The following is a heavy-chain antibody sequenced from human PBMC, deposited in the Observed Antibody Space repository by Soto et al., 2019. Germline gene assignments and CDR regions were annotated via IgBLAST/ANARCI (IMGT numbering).Heavy chain of an antibody. V-gene: IGHV3-23*03. D-gene: IGHD6-19*01. J-gene: IGHJ4*02. CDR2: ILSDHNT. Sequence: DVQLLESGGGLVQPGGSLTLSCAASGLPFSAYTMSWVRQAPGKVLGCVSVILSDHNTYYADSVRARFTISRDNTKNTLYLEMNSLSAEDTAAYYCARRTSGDFGYCGQGTVVTVSS. CDR1: GLPFSAYT. CDR3: ARRTSGDFGY.